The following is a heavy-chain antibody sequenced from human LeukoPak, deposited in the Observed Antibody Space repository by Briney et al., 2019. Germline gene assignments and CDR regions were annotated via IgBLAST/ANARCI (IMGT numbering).Heavy chain of an antibody. V-gene: IGHV1-18*01. J-gene: IGHJ6*03. CDR3: ARGRYCSGGNCWAIYYYYMDV. CDR1: GYTFNDYG. Sequence: SVKVSCKASGYTFNDYGISWVRQAPGQGLEWMGWISTFSGNAKYAQNFQGRVTMTTDTSTSTAHMELKSLRSDDTAVYYCARGRYCSGGNCWAIYYYYMDVWGKGTTVTVSS. CDR2: ISTFSGNA. D-gene: IGHD2-15*01.